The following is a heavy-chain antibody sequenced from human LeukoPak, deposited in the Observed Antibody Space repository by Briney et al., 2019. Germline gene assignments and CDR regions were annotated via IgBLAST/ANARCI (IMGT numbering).Heavy chain of an antibody. V-gene: IGHV4-39*01. Sequence: PSETLSLTCTVSGASISSSTDYWGWIRQPPGKGLEWIANIYYSGSTYYNPSLKSRVTISVDTSKNQFSLKLSSVTAADTAVYYCARLAATWFDPWGQGTLVTVSS. CDR3: ARLAATWFDP. CDR2: IYYSGST. J-gene: IGHJ5*02. CDR1: GASISSSTDY. D-gene: IGHD6-13*01.